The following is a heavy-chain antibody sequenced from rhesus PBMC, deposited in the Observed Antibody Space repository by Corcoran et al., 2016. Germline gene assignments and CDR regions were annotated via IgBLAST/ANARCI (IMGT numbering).Heavy chain of an antibody. CDR3: TRLGAAFDS. CDR2: IYGSRGGA. D-gene: IGHD1-44*02. V-gene: IGHV4-106*01. J-gene: IGHJ3*01. Sequence: QVQLQESGPGLVRASETLSLTCAVSGGSISDAYHWSWIRQPPGKGLEWIGYIYGSRGGANYTPSRKNLVTMSIYTAKGQFSLKLSSVTAADTAVYYCTRLGAAFDSWGQGLSVTVSP. CDR1: GGSISDAYH.